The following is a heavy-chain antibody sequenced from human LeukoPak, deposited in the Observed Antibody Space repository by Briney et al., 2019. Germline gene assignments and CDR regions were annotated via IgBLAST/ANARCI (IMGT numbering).Heavy chain of an antibody. D-gene: IGHD3-3*01. J-gene: IGHJ4*02. CDR1: WLTLSGSA. CDR3: TRFDDFGLDY. CDR2: IKSKANNFPT. Sequence: GGSLRLSRAASWLTLSGSAMPWVRPASGKGPEWVGRIKSKANNFPTAYAASINGTFTLSRDDSKNTAYLQMNSLKTEDTAVYYCTRFDDFGLDYWGQGTLVTVSS. V-gene: IGHV3-73*01.